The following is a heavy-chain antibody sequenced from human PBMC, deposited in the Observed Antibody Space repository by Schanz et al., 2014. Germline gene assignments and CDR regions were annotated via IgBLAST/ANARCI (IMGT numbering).Heavy chain of an antibody. CDR1: GFTFNSYA. D-gene: IGHD1-1*01. CDR2: ISHSGGSK. J-gene: IGHJ4*02. Sequence: VQLLESGGGLVQPGGSLRLSCAASGFTFNSYAMTWVRQAPGKGLEWVSSISHSGGSKYYADSVKGRFTVSRDSGQNSLYLQMNSLRAGDTAVYYCARGTDWNLHYWGQGALVTVSS. CDR3: ARGTDWNLHY. V-gene: IGHV3-23*01.